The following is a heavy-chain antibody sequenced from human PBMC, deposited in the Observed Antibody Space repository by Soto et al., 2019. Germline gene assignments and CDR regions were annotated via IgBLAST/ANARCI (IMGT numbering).Heavy chain of an antibody. V-gene: IGHV3-23*01. CDR1: GFTFSNSG. CDR2: ISGSGGTT. J-gene: IGHJ4*02. D-gene: IGHD5-18*01. Sequence: GGSLRLSCAASGFTFSNSGMSWVRQAQGKGLEWVSSISGSGGTTYFADTVKGRFTISRDNSKNSLFLQMNSLRAEDTAIYYCAKLSVDTNMVDNFWGQGTLVTVSS. CDR3: AKLSVDTNMVDNF.